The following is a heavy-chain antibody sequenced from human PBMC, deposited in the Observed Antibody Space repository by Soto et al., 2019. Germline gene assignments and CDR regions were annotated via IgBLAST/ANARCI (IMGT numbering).Heavy chain of an antibody. D-gene: IGHD6-13*01. CDR3: VRGYSDAWPNWFGP. V-gene: IGHV3-74*03. Sequence: EVQLVESGGDLVQPGGSLRLSCAASGFTFSSSWMHWVRQSPGEGLVWVSLINSDGRTTMYADSVRSRFTISRDNAKSTLYLQMDSLTAEDTVVYYCVRGYSDAWPNWFGPWGQGTLVTVSS. J-gene: IGHJ5*02. CDR1: GFTFSSSW. CDR2: INSDGRTT.